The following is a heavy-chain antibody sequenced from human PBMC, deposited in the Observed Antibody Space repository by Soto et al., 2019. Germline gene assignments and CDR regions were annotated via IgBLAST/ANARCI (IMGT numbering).Heavy chain of an antibody. CDR1: GFTFSSYA. CDR2: ISYDGSNK. J-gene: IGHJ4*02. V-gene: IGHV3-30-3*01. D-gene: IGHD1-26*01. CDR3: ARDRSGSYFRGFDY. Sequence: QVQLVESGGGVVQPGRSLRLSCAASGFTFSSYAMHWVRQAPGKGLEWVAVISYDGSNKYYADSVKGRFTISRDNSKNTLYLQMNSLRAEDTAVYYCARDRSGSYFRGFDYWGQGTLVTVSS.